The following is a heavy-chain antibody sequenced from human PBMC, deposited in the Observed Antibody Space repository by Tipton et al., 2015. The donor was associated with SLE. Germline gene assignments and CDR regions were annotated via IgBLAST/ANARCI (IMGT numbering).Heavy chain of an antibody. Sequence: TLSLTCAVYGGSFSGYYWSWIRQPPGKGLEWIGEINHSGSINYNPSLKSRVTISVDTSKNQFSLKLSSVTAADTAVYYCARGLRESSWSNDAFDIWGQGTMVTVSS. D-gene: IGHD6-13*01. J-gene: IGHJ3*02. CDR2: INHSGSI. V-gene: IGHV4-34*01. CDR3: ARGLRESSWSNDAFDI. CDR1: GGSFSGYY.